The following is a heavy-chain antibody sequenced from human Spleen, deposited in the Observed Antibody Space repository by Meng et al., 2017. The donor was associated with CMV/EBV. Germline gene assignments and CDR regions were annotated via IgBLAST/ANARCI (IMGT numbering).Heavy chain of an antibody. J-gene: IGHJ6*02. V-gene: IGHV1-69*04. CDR1: GGTFSSYG. CDR3: ARGDGSSFYYYYDMDV. CDR2: IIPILGTA. Sequence: SVKVSCKASGGTFSSYGISWVRQAPGQGLEWMGRIIPILGTASYAQKFQGRVTITADKSTATAYMDLSSLRSEDTAMYYCARGDGSSFYYYYDMDVWGQGTTVTVSS. D-gene: IGHD6-13*01.